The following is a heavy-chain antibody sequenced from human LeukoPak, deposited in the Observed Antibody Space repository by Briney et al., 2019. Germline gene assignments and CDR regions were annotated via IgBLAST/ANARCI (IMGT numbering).Heavy chain of an antibody. CDR3: AKDPGFGESQRANWFDP. Sequence: GGSLRLSCAASGFTFSDYYMSWIRQAPGKGLEWVSYISSSGSTIYYADSVKGRFTISRDNAKNSLYLQMNSLRAEDTAVYYCAKDPGFGESQRANWFDPWGQGTLVTVSS. CDR2: ISSSGSTI. V-gene: IGHV3-11*04. J-gene: IGHJ5*02. CDR1: GFTFSDYY. D-gene: IGHD3-10*01.